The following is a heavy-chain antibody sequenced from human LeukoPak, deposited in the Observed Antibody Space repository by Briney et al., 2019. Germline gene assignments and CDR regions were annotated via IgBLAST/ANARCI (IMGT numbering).Heavy chain of an antibody. CDR2: ISYDGSNK. Sequence: GGSLRLSCAASGFTFSDYAMYWVRQAPGKGLEWVAAISYDGSNKYYADSVKGRFTISRDNSKNTLYLQMNSLRTEDTAVYYCAGGAPPDYWGQGTLVTVSS. CDR1: GFTFSDYA. J-gene: IGHJ4*02. V-gene: IGHV3-30-3*01. CDR3: AGGAPPDY.